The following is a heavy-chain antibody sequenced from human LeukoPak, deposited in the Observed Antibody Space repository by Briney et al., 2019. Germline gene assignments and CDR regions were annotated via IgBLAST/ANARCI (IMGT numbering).Heavy chain of an antibody. V-gene: IGHV3-7*01. CDR2: IKPNMSER. Sequence: GGSLRLSCAASRVTYSAYWMTGVRQAPGKGVEWVGHIKPNMSERNYVDSAKGPSTTHRDNTKNLLYPQMNRLRGEHAAVYYCGGFGYDAAVDLWGQGTLVTVSS. D-gene: IGHD6-13*01. CDR3: GGFGYDAAVDL. CDR1: RVTYSAYW. J-gene: IGHJ4*02.